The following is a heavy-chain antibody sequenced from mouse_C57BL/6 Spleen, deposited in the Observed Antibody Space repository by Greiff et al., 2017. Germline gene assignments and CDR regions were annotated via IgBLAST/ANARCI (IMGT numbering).Heavy chain of an antibody. CDR3: ARGLGRWYFDV. CDR2: SSSGSSTI. CDR1: GFTFSDYG. V-gene: IGHV5-17*01. Sequence: VQLQQSGGGLVKPGGSLKLSCAASGFTFSDYGMHWVRQAPEKGLEWVAYSSSGSSTIYYADTVKGRFTISRDNAKNTLFLQMTSLRSEDTAMYYCARGLGRWYFDVWGTGTTVTVSS. D-gene: IGHD4-1*01. J-gene: IGHJ1*03.